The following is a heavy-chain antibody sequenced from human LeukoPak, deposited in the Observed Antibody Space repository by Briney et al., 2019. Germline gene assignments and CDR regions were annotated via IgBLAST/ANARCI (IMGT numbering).Heavy chain of an antibody. J-gene: IGHJ4*02. CDR1: GFTFSSYS. V-gene: IGHV3-48*01. Sequence: GGSLRLSCAASGFTFSSYSMNWVRQAPGKGLEWVSYISSSSSTIYYADSVKGRFTISRDNAKNSLYLQMNSLRAEDTAVYYCVLSAAGIDYWGQGTLVTVSS. CDR3: VLSAAGIDY. CDR2: ISSSSSTI. D-gene: IGHD6-13*01.